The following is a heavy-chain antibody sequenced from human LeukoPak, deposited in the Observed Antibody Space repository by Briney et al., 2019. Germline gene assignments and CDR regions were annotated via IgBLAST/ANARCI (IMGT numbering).Heavy chain of an antibody. V-gene: IGHV4-59*01. Sequence: PSETLSLTCTVSGGSISSYYWSWIRQPPGKGLEWIGYIYYSGSTNYNPSLKSRVTISVDTSKNQFSLKLSSVTAADTAVYYCARHLRVNYFDYWGQGTLDTVSS. J-gene: IGHJ4*02. D-gene: IGHD4-23*01. CDR2: IYYSGST. CDR3: ARHLRVNYFDY. CDR1: GGSISSYY.